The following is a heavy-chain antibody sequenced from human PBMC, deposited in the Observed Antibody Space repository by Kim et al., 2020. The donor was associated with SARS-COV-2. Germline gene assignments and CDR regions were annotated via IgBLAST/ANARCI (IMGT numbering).Heavy chain of an antibody. D-gene: IGHD2-21*01. CDR3: ARVAYSHGRRREFDY. CDR1: GGSFSGYY. J-gene: IGHJ4*02. CDR2: ISHSGNS. V-gene: IGHV4-34*01. Sequence: SETLSLTCAVYGGSFSGYYWGWIRQPPGKGLEWIGEISHSGNSNYNPSLESRVTTSVDTSKNQFSLKMDSVTAADTAVYYCARVAYSHGRRREFDYWGQG.